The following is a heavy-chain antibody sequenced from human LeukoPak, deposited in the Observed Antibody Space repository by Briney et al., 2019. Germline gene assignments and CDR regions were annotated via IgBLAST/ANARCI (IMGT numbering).Heavy chain of an antibody. CDR3: ARDLGSGPTLWFDP. V-gene: IGHV4-39*07. CDR2: IYYSGST. D-gene: IGHD3-10*01. CDR1: GGSISSSSYY. Sequence: SETLSLTCTVSGGSISSSSYYWGWIRQPPGKGLEWIGSIYYSGSTYYNPSLKSRVTISIDTSKNQFSLKLSSVTAADTAVYYCARDLGSGPTLWFDPWGQGTLVTVSS. J-gene: IGHJ5*02.